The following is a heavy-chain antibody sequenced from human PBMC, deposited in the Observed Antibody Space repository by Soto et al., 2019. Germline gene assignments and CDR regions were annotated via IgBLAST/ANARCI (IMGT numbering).Heavy chain of an antibody. CDR3: ARDSGRTRYYYYYGMDV. D-gene: IGHD2-2*01. CDR1: GYTFTSYG. Sequence: QVQLVQSGAEVKKPGASVKVSCKAFGYTFTSYGISWVRQAPGQGLEWMGWISAYNGNTNYAQKLQGRVTMTTDTSTSTAYMELRSLRSDDTAVYYCARDSGRTRYYYYYGMDVWGQGTTVTVSS. J-gene: IGHJ6*02. V-gene: IGHV1-18*01. CDR2: ISAYNGNT.